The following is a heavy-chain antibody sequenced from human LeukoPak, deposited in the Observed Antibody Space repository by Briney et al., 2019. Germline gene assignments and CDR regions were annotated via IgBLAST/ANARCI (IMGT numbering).Heavy chain of an antibody. V-gene: IGHV1-69*01. J-gene: IGHJ1*01. CDR3: AITIIGNTCCEYFQR. D-gene: IGHD2-2*01. CDR2: IIPIFGTA. Sequence: IIPIFGTANYAQKFQGRVTITADESTSTAYMELSSLRAEDTALYYCAITIIGNTCCEYFQRWGQGTLVTVSS.